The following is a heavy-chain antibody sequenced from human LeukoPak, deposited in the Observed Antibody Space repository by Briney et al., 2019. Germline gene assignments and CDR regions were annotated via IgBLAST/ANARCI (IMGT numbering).Heavy chain of an antibody. Sequence: GGSLRLSCAASGFTFSTYAMTWVRQAPGKGLEWVSSISGSSSYIFYADSVKARFTISRDNAENSLYLQMNSLRAEDTAVYYCARGAQYYDSWSYYYPDYFDYWGQGTLVTVSS. D-gene: IGHD3-3*01. CDR3: ARGAQYYDSWSYYYPDYFDY. CDR2: ISGSSSYI. V-gene: IGHV3-21*01. CDR1: GFTFSTYA. J-gene: IGHJ4*02.